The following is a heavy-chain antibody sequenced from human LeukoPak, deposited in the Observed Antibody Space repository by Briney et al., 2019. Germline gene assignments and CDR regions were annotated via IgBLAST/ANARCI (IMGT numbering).Heavy chain of an antibody. CDR2: INAGNGNT. V-gene: IGHV1-3*03. D-gene: IGHD3-9*01. CDR1: GYTFTSYA. J-gene: IGHJ5*02. Sequence: ASEKVSCKASGYTFTSYAMHWVRQAPGQRLEWMGWINAGNGNTKYSQEFQGRVTITRDTSASTDYMELSSLRSEDMAVYYCAREAQLRYFDWLQNWFDPWGQGTLVTVSS. CDR3: AREAQLRYFDWLQNWFDP.